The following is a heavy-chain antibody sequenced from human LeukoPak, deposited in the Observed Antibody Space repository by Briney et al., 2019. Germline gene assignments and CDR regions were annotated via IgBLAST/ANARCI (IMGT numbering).Heavy chain of an antibody. V-gene: IGHV1-46*01. D-gene: IGHD6-19*01. CDR3: ARGEYSGGLRSYFDY. CDR2: INPSGGST. J-gene: IGHJ4*02. CDR1: GYTFTSYY. Sequence: ASVKVSCKASGYTFTSYYMHWVRQAPGQGLEWMGIINPSGGSTSYAQKFQGRVTMTRDTSTSTVYMELSSLRSEDTAVYYCARGEYSGGLRSYFDYWGQGTLVTVSS.